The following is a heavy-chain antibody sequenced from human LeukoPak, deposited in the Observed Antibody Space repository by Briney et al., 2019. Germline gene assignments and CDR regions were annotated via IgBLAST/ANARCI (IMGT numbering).Heavy chain of an antibody. CDR1: GFTFSSYA. V-gene: IGHV3-23*01. J-gene: IGHJ4*02. CDR3: ARDHSPGGDGGY. CDR2: ISGSGGST. D-gene: IGHD2-21*01. Sequence: PGGSLRLSCAASGFTFSSYAMSWVRQAPGKGLEWVSAISGSGGSTYYADSVKGRFTIFRDNSKNTLYLQMNSLRAEDTALYYCARDHSPGGDGGYWGQGTLVTVSS.